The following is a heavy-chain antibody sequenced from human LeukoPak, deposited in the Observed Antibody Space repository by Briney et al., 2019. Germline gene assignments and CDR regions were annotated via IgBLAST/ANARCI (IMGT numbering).Heavy chain of an antibody. CDR3: ARDPIRTYYDFWSGYSNWFDP. D-gene: IGHD3-3*01. CDR2: MNPNSGNT. V-gene: IGHV1-8*03. CDR1: GYTFTSYD. Sequence: ASVKVSCKASGYTFTSYDINWVRQATGQGLEWMGWMNPNSGNTGYAQKFQGRVTITRNTSISTAYMELSSLRSEDTAVYYCARDPIRTYYDFWSGYSNWFDPWGQGTLVTVSS. J-gene: IGHJ5*02.